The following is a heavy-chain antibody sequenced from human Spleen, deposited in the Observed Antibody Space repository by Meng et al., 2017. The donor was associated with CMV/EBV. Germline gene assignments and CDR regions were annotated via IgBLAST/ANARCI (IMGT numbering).Heavy chain of an antibody. J-gene: IGHJ4*02. V-gene: IGHV4-30-4*02. Sequence: SETLSLTCTVSGGSISSGDYYWSWIRQPPGKGLEWIGYIYYSGSTYYNPSLKSRVTISVDTSKNQFSLNLSSVTAADTAFYYCARAYDSGGYLDYWGQGALVTVSS. D-gene: IGHD3-22*01. CDR3: ARAYDSGGYLDY. CDR2: IYYSGST. CDR1: GGSISSGDYY.